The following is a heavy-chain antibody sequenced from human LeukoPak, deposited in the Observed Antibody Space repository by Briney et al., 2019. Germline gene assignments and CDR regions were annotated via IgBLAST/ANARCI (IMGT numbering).Heavy chain of an antibody. CDR3: ARGRGYSGYEVGY. D-gene: IGHD5-12*01. Sequence: SETLSLTCAVYGGSFSGYYWSWIREPPGKGLGWIGEINHSGSTNYNPSLKSRVTISVDTSKNQFSLKLSSVTAADTAVYYCARGRGYSGYEVGYWGQGTLVTVSS. J-gene: IGHJ4*02. CDR1: GGSFSGYY. V-gene: IGHV4-34*01. CDR2: INHSGST.